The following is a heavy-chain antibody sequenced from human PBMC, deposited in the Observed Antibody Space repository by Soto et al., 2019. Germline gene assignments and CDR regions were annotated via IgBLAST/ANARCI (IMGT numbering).Heavy chain of an antibody. CDR1: VFHFNITG. V-gene: IGHV3-21*01. Sequence: GSLRLSCEASVFHFNITGMNWVRKAPGKGLEWFSSIISSGSFVDYADSVQGRLAISRDNAKNSPYLQMNNLRVEDSGVYYCAKDGAAGSVMDVWGQGT. D-gene: IGHD6-13*01. CDR3: AKDGAAGSVMDV. CDR2: IISSGSFV. J-gene: IGHJ6*02.